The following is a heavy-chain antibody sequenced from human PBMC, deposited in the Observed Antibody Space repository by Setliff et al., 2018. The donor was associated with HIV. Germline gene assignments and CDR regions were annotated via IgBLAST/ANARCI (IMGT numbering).Heavy chain of an antibody. V-gene: IGHV3-30*02. CDR1: GLTLSTYS. J-gene: IGHJ4*02. CDR3: AKDYFSGYDFRYFFDY. CDR2: IRYDGSNE. Sequence: PGGSLRLSCAASGLTLSTYSMSWVRQAPGKGLEWVAFIRYDGSNEHYADSVKGRFTISRDNSKNTLALQMTSLRVEDTAAYYCAKDYFSGYDFRYFFDYWGQGALVTVSS. D-gene: IGHD5-12*01.